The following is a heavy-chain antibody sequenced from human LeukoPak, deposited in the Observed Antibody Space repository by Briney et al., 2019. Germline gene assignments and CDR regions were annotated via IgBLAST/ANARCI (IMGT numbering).Heavy chain of an antibody. Sequence: GGSLRLSCAASGFTFSSYAMSWVRQAPGKGLEWVSAISGSGGSTYYADSVKGRFTISRDNSKNTLYLQMNSLRAEDTAVYYCARVRYDSSGYYSLSDYWGQGTLVTVSS. CDR1: GFTFSSYA. V-gene: IGHV3-23*01. D-gene: IGHD3-22*01. J-gene: IGHJ4*02. CDR2: ISGSGGST. CDR3: ARVRYDSSGYYSLSDY.